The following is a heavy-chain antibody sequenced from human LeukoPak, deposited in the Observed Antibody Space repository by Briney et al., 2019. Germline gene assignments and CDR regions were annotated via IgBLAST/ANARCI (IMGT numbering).Heavy chain of an antibody. CDR1: GFTFSSYA. J-gene: IGHJ6*02. CDR2: ISYDGSNK. V-gene: IGHV3-30-3*01. Sequence: PGRSLRLSCAASGFTFSSYAMHWVRQAPGKGLEWVAVISYDGSNKYYADSVKGRFTISRDNSKNTLYLQMNSLRAEDTAVYYCARDLGYCSSTSCYHGMDVWGQGTTVTVSS. D-gene: IGHD2-2*01. CDR3: ARDLGYCSSTSCYHGMDV.